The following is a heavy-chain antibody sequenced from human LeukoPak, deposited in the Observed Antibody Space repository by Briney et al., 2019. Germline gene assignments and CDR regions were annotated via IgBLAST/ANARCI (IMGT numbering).Heavy chain of an antibody. CDR2: INPSGGST. CDR3: ARDNSVEDTAWWLDP. Sequence: ASVKVSCKASGYTFTSYYMHWVRQAPGQGLEWMGIINPSGGSTSYAQKFRGRVTMTRDMSTSTDYMELSSLRSEDTAVYYCARDNSVEDTAWWLDPWGQGTLVTVSS. CDR1: GYTFTSYY. D-gene: IGHD4-23*01. J-gene: IGHJ5*02. V-gene: IGHV1-46*01.